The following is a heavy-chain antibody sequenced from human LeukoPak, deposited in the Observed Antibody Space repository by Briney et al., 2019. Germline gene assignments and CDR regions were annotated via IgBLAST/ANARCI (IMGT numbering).Heavy chain of an antibody. CDR1: GFTFSSYG. V-gene: IGHV3-33*06. D-gene: IGHD5-12*01. J-gene: IGHJ4*02. CDR3: AKDMGYESYYFDY. CDR2: IWYDGSNK. Sequence: GGSLRLSCAASGFTFSSYGVHWVRQAPGKGLEWVAVIWYDGSNKYYADSVKVRFTISRDNSKNTLYLQMNSLRAEDTAVYYCAKDMGYESYYFDYWGQGTLVTVSS.